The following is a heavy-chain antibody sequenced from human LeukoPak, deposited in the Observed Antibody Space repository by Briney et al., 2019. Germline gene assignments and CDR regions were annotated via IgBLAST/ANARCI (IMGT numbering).Heavy chain of an antibody. D-gene: IGHD6-19*01. CDR1: GFTFSSYW. CDR2: IKQDGSEK. J-gene: IGHJ6*02. V-gene: IGHV3-7*01. Sequence: GGSLRLSCAASGFTFSSYWMSWVRQAPGKGLEWVANIKQDGSEKYYVDSVKGRFTISRDNAKNSLYLQMNSLRAEDTAVYYCARDIVRIAVAANYYYGMDVWGQGTTVTVSS. CDR3: ARDIVRIAVAANYYYGMDV.